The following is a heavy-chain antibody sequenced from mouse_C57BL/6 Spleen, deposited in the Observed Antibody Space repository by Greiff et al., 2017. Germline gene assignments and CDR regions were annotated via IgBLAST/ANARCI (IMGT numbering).Heavy chain of an antibody. CDR1: GYTFTSYW. V-gene: IGHV1-64*01. Sequence: QVQLQQPGAELVKPGASVKLSCKASGYTFTSYWMHWVKQRPGQGLEWIGMIHPNSGSTNYNEKFKSKATLTVDKSSSTAYMQLSSLTSEDSAVYYCARHYYGSSRSYWYFDVWGTGTTVTVSS. J-gene: IGHJ1*03. D-gene: IGHD1-1*01. CDR3: ARHYYGSSRSYWYFDV. CDR2: IHPNSGST.